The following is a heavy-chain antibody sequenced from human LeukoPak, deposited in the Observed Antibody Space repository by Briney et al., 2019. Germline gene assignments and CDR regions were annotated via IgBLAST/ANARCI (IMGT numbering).Heavy chain of an antibody. V-gene: IGHV1-2*02. Sequence: ASVKVSCKASGYTFTGYYMHWVRQAPRQGLEWMGWINPNSGGTNYAQKFQGRVTMTRDTSISTAYMELSRLRSDDTAVYYCARDYDFWSGYNYYFDYWGQGTLVTVSS. CDR3: ARDYDFWSGYNYYFDY. D-gene: IGHD3-3*01. CDR2: INPNSGGT. J-gene: IGHJ4*02. CDR1: GYTFTGYY.